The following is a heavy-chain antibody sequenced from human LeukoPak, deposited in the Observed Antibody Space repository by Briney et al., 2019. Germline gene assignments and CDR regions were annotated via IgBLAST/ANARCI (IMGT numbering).Heavy chain of an antibody. CDR3: ARDTQQLAPYYYYGMDV. CDR2: ISYDGSNK. V-gene: IGHV3-30-3*01. CDR1: GFTFRSYA. Sequence: GGSLRLSCAASGFTFRSYAMHWVRQAPGKGLEWVAVISYDGSNKYYADSVKGRFTISRDNSKNTLYLQMKSLRAEDTAVYYCARDTQQLAPYYYYGMDVWGQGTTVTVSS. J-gene: IGHJ6*02. D-gene: IGHD6-13*01.